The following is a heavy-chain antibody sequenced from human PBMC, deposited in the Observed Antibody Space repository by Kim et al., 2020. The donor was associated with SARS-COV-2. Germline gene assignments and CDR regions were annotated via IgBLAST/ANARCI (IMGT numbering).Heavy chain of an antibody. CDR2: TSFDGTNK. V-gene: IGHV3-30*18. CDR3: AKVYGSGWDVFED. J-gene: IGHJ4*02. Sequence: GGSLRLSCAASGFRFSSYGMHWVRQGPGKGLEWVALTSFDGTNKKYADSVRGRFTITRDNSKNTLYLQMESLRAEDTAVYNCAKVYGSGWDVFEDWGQGTLVTVSS. D-gene: IGHD6-19*01. CDR1: GFRFSSYG.